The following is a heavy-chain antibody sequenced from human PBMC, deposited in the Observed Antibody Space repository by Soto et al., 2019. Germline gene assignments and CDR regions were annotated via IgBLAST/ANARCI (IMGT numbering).Heavy chain of an antibody. CDR2: VIPIFGTA. D-gene: IGHD2-15*01. CDR3: ARGARYCSGGSCSSFDY. J-gene: IGHJ4*02. CDR1: GGTFSSYA. Sequence: QVQLVQSGAEVKKPGSSVKVSCKASGGTFSSYAISWVRQAPGQGLEWMGGVIPIFGTANYAQKFQGRVTITADESTRTAYMELSSLRSEDTAVYYCARGARYCSGGSCSSFDYWGQGTLVTVSS. V-gene: IGHV1-69*01.